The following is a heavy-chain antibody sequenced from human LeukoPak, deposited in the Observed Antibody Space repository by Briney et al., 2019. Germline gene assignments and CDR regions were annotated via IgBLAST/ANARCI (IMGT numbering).Heavy chain of an antibody. J-gene: IGHJ4*02. CDR1: GFTFSDHA. CDR2: INGNGGGS. CDR3: AVGITIRD. D-gene: IGHD3-22*01. Sequence: GGSLRLSCAASGFTFSDHAMSWVRQAPAKGLEWVSSINGNGGGSYYIDSVKGRFTISRDNAKNSLYLQMNSLRAEDTAVYYCAVGITIRDWGQGTLVTVPS. V-gene: IGHV3-23*01.